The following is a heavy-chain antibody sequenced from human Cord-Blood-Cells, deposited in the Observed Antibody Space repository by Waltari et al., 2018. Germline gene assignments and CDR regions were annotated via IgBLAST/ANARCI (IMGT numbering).Heavy chain of an antibody. Sequence: QVQLQQWGAGLLKPSETLSLTCAVYGGSFSGYYWRWIRQPPGKGLEWIGEINHSGSTNYNPSLKGRVTISVDTSKNQFSLKLSSVTAADTAGYYCARNTKYSSGWYLPRSYYYYGMDVWGQGTTVTVSS. CDR1: GGSFSGYY. CDR2: INHSGST. V-gene: IGHV4-34*01. D-gene: IGHD6-19*01. CDR3: ARNTKYSSGWYLPRSYYYYGMDV. J-gene: IGHJ6*02.